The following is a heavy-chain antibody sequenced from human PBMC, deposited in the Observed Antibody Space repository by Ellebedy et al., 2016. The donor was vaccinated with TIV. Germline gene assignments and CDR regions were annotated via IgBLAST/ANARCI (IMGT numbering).Heavy chain of an antibody. Sequence: GGSLRLXXAASGFTFSIAGMTWVRQAPGKGLEWVATIDFSGTGTYYADSVKGRFIISRDNTKNSLFLQMNSLGVEDTAVYYCVRDGSEWSRDYWGQGTLVTVSS. V-gene: IGHV3-21*06. D-gene: IGHD3-3*01. CDR2: IDFSGTGT. J-gene: IGHJ4*02. CDR3: VRDGSEWSRDY. CDR1: GFTFSIAG.